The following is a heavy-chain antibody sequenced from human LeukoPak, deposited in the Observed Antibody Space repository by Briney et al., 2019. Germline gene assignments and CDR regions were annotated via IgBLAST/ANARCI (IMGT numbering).Heavy chain of an antibody. V-gene: IGHV1-2*02. CDR1: GYTFTGYY. CDR3: ARTWGYCSSTSCRDAFDV. Sequence: ASVKVSCKASGYTFTGYYMHWVRQAPGQGLEWMGWINPNSGGTNYAQKFQGRVTMTRDTSISTAYMELSRLRSDDTAVYYRARTWGYCSSTSCRDAFDVWGQGTMVTVYS. D-gene: IGHD2-2*01. CDR2: INPNSGGT. J-gene: IGHJ3*01.